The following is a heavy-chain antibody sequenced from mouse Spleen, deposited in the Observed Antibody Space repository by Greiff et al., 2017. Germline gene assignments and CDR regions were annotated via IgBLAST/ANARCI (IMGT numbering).Heavy chain of an antibody. D-gene: IGHD2-4*01. V-gene: IGHV5-9*01. CDR1: GFTFSSYA. Sequence: DVMLVESGGGLVKLGGSLKLSCAASGFTFSSYAMSWVRQTPEKRLEWVATISSGGGNTYYPDSVKGRFTISRDNAKNTLYLQMSSLKSEDTAMYYCARQEMGLRPYFDYWGQGTTLTVSS. J-gene: IGHJ2*01. CDR3: ARQEMGLRPYFDY. CDR2: ISSGGGNT.